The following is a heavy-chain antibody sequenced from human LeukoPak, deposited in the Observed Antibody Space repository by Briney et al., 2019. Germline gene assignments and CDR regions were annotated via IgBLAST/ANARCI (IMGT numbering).Heavy chain of an antibody. J-gene: IGHJ4*02. CDR2: ILHDGSNK. Sequence: PGGSLRLSCAASGFTFSSYAMHWVRQAPGKGLEWVAVILHDGSNKQYADSVKGRFTISRDNSKNTLYLQINSLRAEDTAVYYCATLSGDSHCYDYWGLGTLVTVSS. CDR3: ATLSGDSHCYDY. V-gene: IGHV3-30*03. CDR1: GFTFSSYA. D-gene: IGHD5-18*01.